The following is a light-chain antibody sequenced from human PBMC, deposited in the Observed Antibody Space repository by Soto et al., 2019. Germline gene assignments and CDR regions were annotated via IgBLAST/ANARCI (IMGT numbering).Light chain of an antibody. CDR1: QSIYKW. CDR3: QQADSFPLA. Sequence: IQMTQSPSSDYASIGDRVTIACRASQSIYKWLVWYQQKPGKAPKLLIYAASSLQSGVPSRFSGSGYGTDFTLTISSLQPEDFATYYCQQADSFPLAFGGGTEVDI. CDR2: AAS. V-gene: IGKV1-12*01. J-gene: IGKJ4*01.